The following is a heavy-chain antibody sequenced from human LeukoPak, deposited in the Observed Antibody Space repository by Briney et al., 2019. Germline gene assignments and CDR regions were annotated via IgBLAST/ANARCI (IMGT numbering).Heavy chain of an antibody. J-gene: IGHJ4*02. CDR1: GFTFSSYA. CDR2: ITGSGGST. Sequence: PGGSLRLSYAASGFTFSSYAMTWVRQAPGKGLEWVSAITGSGGSTYYADSVKGRFTISRDNSKNTLYLQMNSLRAEDTAVYYCAKGRDIVVVPGYYFDYWGQGTLVTVSS. V-gene: IGHV3-23*01. CDR3: AKGRDIVVVPGYYFDY. D-gene: IGHD2-2*01.